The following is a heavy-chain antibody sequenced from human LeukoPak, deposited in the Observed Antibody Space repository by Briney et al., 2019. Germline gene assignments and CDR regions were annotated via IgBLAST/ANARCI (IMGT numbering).Heavy chain of an antibody. D-gene: IGHD2-2*01. CDR2: IIPIFGTA. CDR1: GGTFSSYA. J-gene: IGHJ6*02. CDR3: ARADCSSTSCFLFPYYYYYGMDV. Sequence: SVKVSCKASGGTFSSYAISWVRQAPGQGLEWMGGIIPIFGTANYAQKFQGRVTITADESTSTAYMELSSLRSEDTAVYYCARADCSSTSCFLFPYYYYYGMDVWGQGTTVTVSS. V-gene: IGHV1-69*13.